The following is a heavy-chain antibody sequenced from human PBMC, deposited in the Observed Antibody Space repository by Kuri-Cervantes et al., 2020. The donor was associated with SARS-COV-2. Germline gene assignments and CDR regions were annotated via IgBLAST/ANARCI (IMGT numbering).Heavy chain of an antibody. CDR2: ISYDGSNK. D-gene: IGHD3-22*01. Sequence: GESLKISCAASGFTFSSYGMHWVRQAPGKGLEWVAVISYDGSNKYYADSVKGRFTISRDNSKDTLYLQMNSLRAEDTAVYYCAKDYYYDSSGYPRVVVDYWGQGTLVTVSS. CDR1: GFTFSSYG. V-gene: IGHV3-30*18. J-gene: IGHJ4*02. CDR3: AKDYYYDSSGYPRVVVDY.